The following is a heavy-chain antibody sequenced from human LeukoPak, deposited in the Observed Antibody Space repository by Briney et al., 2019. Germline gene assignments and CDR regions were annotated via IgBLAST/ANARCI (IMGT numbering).Heavy chain of an antibody. D-gene: IGHD3-10*01. CDR2: IYNSGST. V-gene: IGHV4-4*02. CDR1: GGSIGTSNW. CDR3: ATWGGSGPFDY. J-gene: IGHJ4*02. Sequence: SETLSLTCAVSGGSIGTSNWWNWVRQPPGKGLEWIGEIYNSGSTNYSPSLKSRVTISLDKSKNQFSLKLTSVTAADTAVYYCATWGGSGPFDYWGQGKLVTVSS.